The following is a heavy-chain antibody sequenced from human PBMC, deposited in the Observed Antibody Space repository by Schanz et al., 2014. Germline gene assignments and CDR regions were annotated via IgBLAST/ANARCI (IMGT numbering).Heavy chain of an antibody. CDR2: ISGSGGNT. CDR1: GFNSDDYA. Sequence: EVQLVQSGGGLVQPGGSLRLSCAASGFNSDDYAMHWVRQAPGKGLEWVSIISGSGGNTYYADAVRGRFTISRDNSKTTVYLQMNSLRAEDTAVYYCAKDAENTAMITDYFDYWGQGTLVTVSS. J-gene: IGHJ4*02. D-gene: IGHD5-18*01. CDR3: AKDAENTAMITDYFDY. V-gene: IGHV3-23*04.